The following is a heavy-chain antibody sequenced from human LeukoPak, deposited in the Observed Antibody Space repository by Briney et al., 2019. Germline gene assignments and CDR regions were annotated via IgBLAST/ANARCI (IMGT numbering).Heavy chain of an antibody. CDR1: GYTFASYA. CDR2: IYTNTGNP. D-gene: IGHD2-2*02. Sequence: GASVKVSCKASGYTFASYAMNWVRQAPGQGLEWMGWIYTNTGNPTYAQGFTGRFVFSLDTSVSTAYLQISSLKAEDTAVYYCAREGDVVVPAATPFDYWGQGTLVTVSS. V-gene: IGHV7-4-1*02. CDR3: AREGDVVVPAATPFDY. J-gene: IGHJ4*02.